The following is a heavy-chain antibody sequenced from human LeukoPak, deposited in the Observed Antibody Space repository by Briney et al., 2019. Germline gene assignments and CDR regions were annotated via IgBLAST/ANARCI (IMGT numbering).Heavy chain of an antibody. Sequence: SVKVSCKASGYTFTSYYMHWVRQAPGQGLEWMGWIVVGSGNTNYAQKFQERVTITRDMSTSTAYIELSSLRSEDTAVYYCAAVPGGDYDVWGQGTLVTVSS. CDR2: IVVGSGNT. J-gene: IGHJ4*02. D-gene: IGHD4-17*01. V-gene: IGHV1-58*02. CDR3: AAVPGGDYDV. CDR1: GYTFTSYY.